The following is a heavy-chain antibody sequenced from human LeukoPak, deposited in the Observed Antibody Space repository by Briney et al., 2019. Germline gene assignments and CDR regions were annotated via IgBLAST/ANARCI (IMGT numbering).Heavy chain of an antibody. CDR3: ARSDIVVVTAMFDY. CDR2: ISSSGSTI. CDR1: GFTFSDYY. V-gene: IGHV3-11*04. J-gene: IGHJ4*02. Sequence: GGSLRLSCAASGFTFSDYYMSWIRQAPGKGLEWVSYISSSGSTIYYADSVKGRFTISRDNAKNSLYLQMNSLRAEDTAVYYCARSDIVVVTAMFDYWGQGTLVTVSS. D-gene: IGHD2-21*02.